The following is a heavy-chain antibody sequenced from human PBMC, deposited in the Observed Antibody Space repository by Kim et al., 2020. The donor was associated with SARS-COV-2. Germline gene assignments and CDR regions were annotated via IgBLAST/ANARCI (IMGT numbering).Heavy chain of an antibody. CDR2: IYYSGST. V-gene: IGHV4-30-4*01. Sequence: SETLSLTCTVSGGSISSGDYYWSWIRQPPGKGLEWIGYIYYSGSTYYNPSLKSRVTISVDTSKNQFSLKLSSVTAADTAVYYCARGGGLLGLPYYYMDVWGKGTTVTVSS. CDR1: GGSISSGDYY. D-gene: IGHD2-15*01. J-gene: IGHJ6*03. CDR3: ARGGGLLGLPYYYMDV.